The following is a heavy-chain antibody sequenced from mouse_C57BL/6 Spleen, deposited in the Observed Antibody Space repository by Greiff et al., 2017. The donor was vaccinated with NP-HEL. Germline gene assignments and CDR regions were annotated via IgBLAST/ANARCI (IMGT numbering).Heavy chain of an antibody. CDR2: IVPSDSYT. CDR1: GYTFTSYW. V-gene: IGHV1-50*01. D-gene: IGHD2-1*01. J-gene: IGHJ2*01. Sequence: VQLQQPGTELVKPGASVSLSCKASGYTFTSYWMQWVNQRPGQGLVWFGEIVPSDSYTNYNPKFKGKATLTVDTSSSTAYMQLSSLTSEDSAVYYCAGIYYGNYAFAYWGQGTTLTVSS. CDR3: AGIYYGNYAFAY.